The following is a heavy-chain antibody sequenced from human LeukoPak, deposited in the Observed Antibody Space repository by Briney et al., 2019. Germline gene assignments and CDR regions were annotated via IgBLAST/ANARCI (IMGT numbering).Heavy chain of an antibody. D-gene: IGHD3-3*01. J-gene: IGHJ5*02. V-gene: IGHV4-39*07. CDR3: ARRHTNFWSGYYTGDWFDP. Sequence: SGTLSLTCSVSGGSINTNPNYWGWVRQPPGKGLEWIGCFYYRGSTYYNPSLKSRVTISVDRSKNQFSLKLSSVTAADTAVYYCARRHTNFWSGYYTGDWFDPWGQGTLVTVSS. CDR1: GGSINTNPNY. CDR2: FYYRGST.